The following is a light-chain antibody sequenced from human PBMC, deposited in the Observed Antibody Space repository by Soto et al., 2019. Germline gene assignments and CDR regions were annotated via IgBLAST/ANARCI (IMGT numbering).Light chain of an antibody. J-gene: IGKJ5*01. Sequence: DIQMTQSPSSVSASVGDRLTITCRASQGISSWLAWYQKKQGKAPNXLIYAASSLQSGVPSRFSGSGSGTDLTITISSLKPEDCEIYFCQQANSFPITFGQGTRLDIK. CDR2: AAS. CDR1: QGISSW. CDR3: QQANSFPIT. V-gene: IGKV1-12*01.